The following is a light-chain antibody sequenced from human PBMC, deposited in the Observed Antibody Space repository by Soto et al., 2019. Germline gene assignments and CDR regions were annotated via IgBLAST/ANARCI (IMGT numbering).Light chain of an antibody. CDR1: SSDVGGYNY. J-gene: IGLJ1*01. Sequence: LTQPGSLSGSPGQSITISCTGTSSDVGGYNYVSWYQQHPGKAPKFMIYDVSNRPSGVSNRFSGSKSGNTASLTISGLQAEDEADYYCSSYTTSNTRQIVFGTG. V-gene: IGLV2-14*01. CDR2: DVS. CDR3: SSYTTSNTRQIV.